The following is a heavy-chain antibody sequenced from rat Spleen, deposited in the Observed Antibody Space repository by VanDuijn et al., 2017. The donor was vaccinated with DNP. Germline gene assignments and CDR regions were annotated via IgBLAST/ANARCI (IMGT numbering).Heavy chain of an antibody. D-gene: IGHD1-12*02. CDR3: ARGDGSYYWHFDF. Sequence: EVQLQESGPGLVKPSQSLSLTCSVTGYSITSNYWAWIRKFPGNKMEWMGYISYSGGTGYNPSLKSRISITGDTSKNQFLLHLNSVTIEDTATYYCARGDGSYYWHFDFWGPGTVVIVSS. CDR1: GYSITSNY. CDR2: ISYSGGT. J-gene: IGHJ1*01. V-gene: IGHV3-1*01.